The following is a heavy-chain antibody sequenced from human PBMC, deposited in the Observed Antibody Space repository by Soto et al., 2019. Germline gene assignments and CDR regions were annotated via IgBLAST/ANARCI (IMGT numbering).Heavy chain of an antibody. J-gene: IGHJ4*02. V-gene: IGHV4-59*08. CDR3: ARRARSAAPDY. D-gene: IGHD6-13*01. CDR2: IYYSGST. Sequence: PSETLSLTCTVSGGSISSYYWSWIRQPPGKGLEWIGYIYYSGSTNYNPSLKGRVTISVDTSKNQFSLKLSSVTAADTAVYYCARRARSAAPDYWGQGTLVTVSS. CDR1: GGSISSYY.